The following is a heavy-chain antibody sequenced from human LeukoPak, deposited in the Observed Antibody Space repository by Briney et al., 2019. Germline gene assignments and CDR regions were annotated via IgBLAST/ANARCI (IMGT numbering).Heavy chain of an antibody. V-gene: IGHV3-30*18. J-gene: IGHJ4*02. CDR1: GFTFSAYG. Sequence: GGSLRLSCAASGFTFSAYGMHWVRQAPGKGLEWVSIISYDGSNKYYPDSVKGRFTISRDDSKNTLYLQMNSLRTEDTAVYYCAKELTRPNRPVAGLNYWGQGTLVTVSS. D-gene: IGHD6-19*01. CDR2: ISYDGSNK. CDR3: AKELTRPNRPVAGLNY.